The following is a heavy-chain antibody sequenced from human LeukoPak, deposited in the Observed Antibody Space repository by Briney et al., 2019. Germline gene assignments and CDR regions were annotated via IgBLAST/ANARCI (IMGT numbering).Heavy chain of an antibody. D-gene: IGHD6-13*01. CDR2: INPNSGGT. Sequence: ASVKVSCKASGYTFTGYYMHWVRQAPGQGLEWMGRINPNSGGTNYAQKFQGRVTITRDTSISTAYMELSRLRSDDTAVYYCALLAAAGTNDAFDIWGQGTMVTVSS. V-gene: IGHV1-2*06. CDR1: GYTFTGYY. CDR3: ALLAAAGTNDAFDI. J-gene: IGHJ3*02.